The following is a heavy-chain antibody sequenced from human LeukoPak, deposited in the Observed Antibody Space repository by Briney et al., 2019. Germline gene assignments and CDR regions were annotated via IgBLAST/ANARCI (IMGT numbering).Heavy chain of an antibody. V-gene: IGHV3-33*08. CDR2: IWYDGSNK. CDR1: GFTFSDYY. D-gene: IGHD6-19*01. CDR3: ARDRSGRAGGWYVFHY. J-gene: IGHJ4*02. Sequence: GGSLRLSCAASGFTFSDYYMSWIRQAPGKGPEWVAVIWYDGSNKYYADSVKGRFTISRDNSKNTLYLQMNSLRAEDTAVYYCARDRSGRAGGWYVFHYWGQGTLVTVSS.